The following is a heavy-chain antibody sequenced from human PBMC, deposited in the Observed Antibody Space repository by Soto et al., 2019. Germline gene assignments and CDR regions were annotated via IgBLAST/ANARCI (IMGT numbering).Heavy chain of an antibody. D-gene: IGHD5-12*01. CDR2: INPNSGGT. J-gene: IGHJ6*02. CDR1: GYTFTGYY. Sequence: ASVKVSCKASGYTFTGYYMHWVRQAPGQGLEWMGWINPNSGGTNYAQKFQGWVTMTRDTSISTAYMELSRLRSDDTAVYYCARDRVATIGGAPYVMDVWGQGTTVTVSS. CDR3: ARDRVATIGGAPYVMDV. V-gene: IGHV1-2*04.